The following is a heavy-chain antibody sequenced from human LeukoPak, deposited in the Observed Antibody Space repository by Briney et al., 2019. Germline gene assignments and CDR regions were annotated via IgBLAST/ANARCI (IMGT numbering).Heavy chain of an antibody. CDR1: GGTFSSYA. J-gene: IGHJ4*02. CDR2: IIPIFGTA. V-gene: IGHV1-69*13. D-gene: IGHD1-26*01. CDR3: ARDSGSGNNDY. Sequence: ASVTVSCTASGGTFSSYAISWMRQAPGQGLEWMGGIIPIFGTANYAQKFQGRVTITADESTSTAYMELSSLRSEDTAVYYCARDSGSGNNDYWGQGTLVTVSS.